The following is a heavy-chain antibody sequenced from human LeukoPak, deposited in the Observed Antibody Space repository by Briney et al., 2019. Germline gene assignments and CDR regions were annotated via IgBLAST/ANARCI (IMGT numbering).Heavy chain of an antibody. Sequence: TSETLSLTCTVSGGSISSGGYYWSWIRQHPGKGLEWIGYIYYSGSTYYNPSLRSRVTISVDMSKNQFSLKLNSVTAAATAVYYGARFYGGNSGMLPRATFDIWGQGTMVTVSS. CDR2: IYYSGST. V-gene: IGHV4-31*03. CDR1: GGSISSGGYY. CDR3: ARFYGGNSGMLPRATFDI. J-gene: IGHJ3*02. D-gene: IGHD4-23*01.